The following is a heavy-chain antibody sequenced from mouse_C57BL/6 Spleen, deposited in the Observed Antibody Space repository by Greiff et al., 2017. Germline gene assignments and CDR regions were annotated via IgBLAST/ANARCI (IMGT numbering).Heavy chain of an antibody. CDR2: ISDGGSYT. V-gene: IGHV5-4*01. CDR1: GFTFSSYA. Sequence: EVHLVESGGGLVKPGGSLKLSCAASGFTFSSYAMSWVRQTPEKRLEWVATISDGGSYTYYPDNVKGRFTISRDNAKNNLYLQMSHLKSEDKAMYYCARPYSNDWYFDVWGTGTTVTVSS. D-gene: IGHD2-5*01. J-gene: IGHJ1*03. CDR3: ARPYSNDWYFDV.